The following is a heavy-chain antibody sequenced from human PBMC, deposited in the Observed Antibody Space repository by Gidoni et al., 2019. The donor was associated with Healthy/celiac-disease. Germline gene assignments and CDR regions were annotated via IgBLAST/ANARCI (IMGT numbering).Heavy chain of an antibody. CDR2: IIPILGIA. J-gene: IGHJ4*02. V-gene: IGHV1-69*02. CDR1: GGTFSSYT. Sequence: QVQLVQSGAEVKKPGSSVKVSCKASGGTFSSYTLSWVRQAPGQGLEWMGRIIPILGIANYAQKFQGRVTITADKSTSTAYMELSSLRSEDTAVYYCARLVPLSPRSEGKTFDYWGQGTLVTVSS. CDR3: ARLVPLSPRSEGKTFDY. D-gene: IGHD6-6*01.